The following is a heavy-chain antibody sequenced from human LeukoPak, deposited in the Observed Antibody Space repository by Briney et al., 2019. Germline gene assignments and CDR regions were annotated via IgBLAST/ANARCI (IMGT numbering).Heavy chain of an antibody. V-gene: IGHV3-30*02. CDR3: EAGEDYMEF. CDR2: IWYDGRNK. Sequence: GGSLRLSCAASGFTFTSYWMHWVRQAPGKGLEWVAFIWYDGRNKYYADSVKGRFTISRDNSKNTLYLQMNSLRAEDTAVYYCEAGEDYMEFWGKGTTVTISS. CDR1: GFTFTSYW. D-gene: IGHD7-27*01. J-gene: IGHJ6*03.